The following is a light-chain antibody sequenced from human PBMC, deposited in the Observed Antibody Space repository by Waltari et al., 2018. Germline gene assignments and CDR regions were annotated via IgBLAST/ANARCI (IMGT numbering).Light chain of an antibody. CDR2: EAT. CDR3: SSYSSSTTLGNV. J-gene: IGLJ1*01. Sequence: QSALTQAASVSGSPGQSITISCSGTGSGVGSYDLVAWYQQHPGKAPQLIIYEATKRPSGVSSRFSGSKSGNTASLTISGLQAEDEADYFCSSYSSSTTLGNVFGTGTKVTVL. CDR1: GSGVGSYDL. V-gene: IGLV2-23*01.